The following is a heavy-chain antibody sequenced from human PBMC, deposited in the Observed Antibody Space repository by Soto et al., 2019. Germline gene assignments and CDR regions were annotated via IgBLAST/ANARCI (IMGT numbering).Heavy chain of an antibody. Sequence: QVQLQESGPGLVKPSETLSLTCTVSGVSMRDHLCSWIRQPPGKGLEWIGYVYYTGTCSYNPSLKSRVTMSVDTSKNQFPLMLTSVSAADTAVYYCARGSGWSLPWGQGTLVTVSS. CDR1: GVSMRDHL. CDR3: ARGSGWSLP. J-gene: IGHJ5*02. D-gene: IGHD6-19*01. CDR2: VYYTGTC. V-gene: IGHV4-59*11.